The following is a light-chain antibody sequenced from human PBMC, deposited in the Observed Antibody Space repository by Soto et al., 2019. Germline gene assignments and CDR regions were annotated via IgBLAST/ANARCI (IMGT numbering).Light chain of an antibody. Sequence: QSALTQPASVTGSPGQSITISCTGTSSDVGRYNYVSWYQHHPGKAPKLVIYDVSNRPSGVSDRFSGSKSGNTASLTISGLQVEDGGDYYCTSYTASTSVIFGGGTKLTVL. CDR3: TSYTASTSVI. CDR1: SSDVGRYNY. J-gene: IGLJ2*01. V-gene: IGLV2-14*01. CDR2: DVS.